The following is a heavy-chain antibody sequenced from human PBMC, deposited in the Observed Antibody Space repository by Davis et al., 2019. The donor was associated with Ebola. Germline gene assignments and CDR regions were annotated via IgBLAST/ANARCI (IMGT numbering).Heavy chain of an antibody. CDR2: VDPRDSYT. D-gene: IGHD4-17*01. V-gene: IGHV5-10-1*01. CDR3: ARIDRRTTVTTRY. CDR1: GFIFPNHW. Sequence: GESLKISCNASGFIFPNHWISWVRQKPGKGLEWMGRVDPRDSYTNYSPSFQGHVTISADKSISTAYLQWSSLKASDTAMYYCARIDRRTTVTTRYWGQGTLVTVSS. J-gene: IGHJ4*02.